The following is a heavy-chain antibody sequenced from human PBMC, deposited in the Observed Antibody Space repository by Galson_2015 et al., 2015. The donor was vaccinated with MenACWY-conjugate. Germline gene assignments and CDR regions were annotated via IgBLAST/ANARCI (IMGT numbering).Heavy chain of an antibody. CDR1: GGSISSSY. J-gene: IGHJ4*02. CDR2: ISYSGST. D-gene: IGHD4-17*01. Sequence: SATLSLTCPVSGGSISSSYWNWIRQPPGKGMEWIGYISYSGSTKYNFFLRNRVTISLDTSMNQFTLKLSSVTAADTAIYYCARLLTATSYFDDWGQGTLVTVYS. V-gene: IGHV4-59*01. CDR3: ARLLTATSYFDD.